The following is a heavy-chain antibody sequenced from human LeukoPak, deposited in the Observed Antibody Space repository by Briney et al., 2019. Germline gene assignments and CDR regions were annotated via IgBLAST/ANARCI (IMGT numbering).Heavy chain of an antibody. J-gene: IGHJ5*02. CDR3: AREGAANWFDP. CDR1: GGSISGYY. Sequence: SETLSLTCTVSGGSISGYYWTGGRPGAGKGLEYIGRIYTSGSTNYNPSLKGRVTISVDTSKNQFSLKLTSVTAAATAVYYCAREGAANWFDPWGRGTLVTVSS. V-gene: IGHV4-4*07. CDR2: IYTSGST. D-gene: IGHD2-15*01.